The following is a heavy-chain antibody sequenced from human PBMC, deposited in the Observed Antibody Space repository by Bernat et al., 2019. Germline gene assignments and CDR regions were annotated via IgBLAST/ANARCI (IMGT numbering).Heavy chain of an antibody. CDR1: GFTVSSNY. CDR3: AKAGPLARATGTTGDYYYYYYMDV. Sequence: EVQLVESGGGLIQPGGSLRLSCAASGFTVSSNYMSWVRQAPGKGLEWVAAIYSGGSPYYAVAVKGRFTISRDNSKNTLYRQMNSLRAEDTAIYYCAKAGPLARATGTTGDYYYYYYMDVWGTGTTVTVSS. V-gene: IGHV3-53*01. J-gene: IGHJ6*03. D-gene: IGHD1-1*01. CDR2: IYSGGSP.